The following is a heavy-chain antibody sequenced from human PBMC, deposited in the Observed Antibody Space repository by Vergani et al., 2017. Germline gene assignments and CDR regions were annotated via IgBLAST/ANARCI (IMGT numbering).Heavy chain of an antibody. D-gene: IGHD3-10*01. CDR2: ISYDGSNK. Sequence: QVQLVESGGGVVQPGRSLRLSCAASGFTFSSYAMHWVRQAPGKGLEWVAVISYDGSNKYYADSVKGRFTISRDNSKNTLYLQMNSLRAEDTAVYYCAYGADVFDYWGQGTLVTVSS. V-gene: IGHV3-30-3*01. CDR3: AYGADVFDY. J-gene: IGHJ4*02. CDR1: GFTFSSYA.